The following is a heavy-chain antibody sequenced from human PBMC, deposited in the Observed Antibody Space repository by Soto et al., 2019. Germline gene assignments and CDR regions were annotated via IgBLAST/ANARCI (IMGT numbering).Heavy chain of an antibody. D-gene: IGHD3-9*01. Sequence: QVQLVQSGAEVKKPGSSVKVSCKASGGTFSSYAISWVRQAPGQGLEWMGGIIPIFGTANYAQKFQGRVTITAAESTSTAYMELRSLRSEDTAVYYCASAPTNYDILTGYYRRAEYFQHWGQGTLVTVSA. CDR2: IIPIFGTA. J-gene: IGHJ1*01. CDR3: ASAPTNYDILTGYYRRAEYFQH. CDR1: GGTFSSYA. V-gene: IGHV1-69*01.